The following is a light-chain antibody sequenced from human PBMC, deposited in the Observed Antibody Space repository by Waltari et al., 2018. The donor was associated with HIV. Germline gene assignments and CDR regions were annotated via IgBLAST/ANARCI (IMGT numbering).Light chain of an antibody. CDR1: RSDVGGYNF. J-gene: IGLJ3*02. CDR3: SSYTSSSTWV. Sequence: QSALTQPASVSASPGQSITISCTGTRSDVGGYNFVSWCQQHPGKAPQRMIHAVFHGPSGVSNRFSGFKSVNTASLTITGLQAEDEAYYYCSSYTSSSTWVFGGGTKLTVL. CDR2: AVF. V-gene: IGLV2-14*01.